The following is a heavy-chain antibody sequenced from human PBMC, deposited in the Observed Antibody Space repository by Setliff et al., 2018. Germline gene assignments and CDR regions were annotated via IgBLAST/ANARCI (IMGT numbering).Heavy chain of an antibody. Sequence: ASVKVSCKASGYTFTSYGISWVRQAPGQGLEWMGWVNPKNGDIFYAPKFAGRVTMTRDTPISTVYMELSLLTSDDTAVYFCARRDGRSGYLGFDLWGHGSLVTVSS. V-gene: IGHV1-2*07. J-gene: IGHJ4*01. CDR2: VNPKNGDI. CDR3: ARRDGRSGYLGFDL. CDR1: GYTFTSYG. D-gene: IGHD3-22*01.